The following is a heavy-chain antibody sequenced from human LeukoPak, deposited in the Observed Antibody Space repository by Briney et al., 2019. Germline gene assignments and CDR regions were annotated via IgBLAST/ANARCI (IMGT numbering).Heavy chain of an antibody. CDR3: AKAGDSNWCVDF. CDR1: EFTFSTSA. D-gene: IGHD6-13*01. Sequence: GGSLRLSCIASEFTFSTSAMDWVRQAPGKGLEWISFITSGAETISYAGSVKGRFTISRDNVKNSLYLQMNSLRDEDTAVYYCAKAGDSNWCVDFWGQGTLVTVSS. J-gene: IGHJ4*02. V-gene: IGHV3-48*02. CDR2: ITSGAETI.